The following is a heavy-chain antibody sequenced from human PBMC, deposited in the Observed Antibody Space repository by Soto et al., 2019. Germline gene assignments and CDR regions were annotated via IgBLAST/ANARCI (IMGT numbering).Heavy chain of an antibody. J-gene: IGHJ5*02. D-gene: IGHD6-13*01. CDR2: ISSTSSTI. Sequence: GGSLRLSCAASGFTFSSYSMNWVRQAPGKGLEWVSYISSTSSTIYFADSVKGRFTISRDNAKNSLYLQMNSLRDEDTAVYYCARESSSYNWFDPWGQGTLVTVSS. CDR3: ARESSSYNWFDP. CDR1: GFTFSSYS. V-gene: IGHV3-48*02.